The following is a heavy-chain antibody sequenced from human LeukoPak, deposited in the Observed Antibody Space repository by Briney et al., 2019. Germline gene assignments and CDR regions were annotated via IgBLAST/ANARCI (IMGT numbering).Heavy chain of an antibody. CDR1: GFTFSSYE. CDR2: ISSSGSTI. CDR3: ASEYSHLDYMDV. V-gene: IGHV3-48*03. J-gene: IGHJ6*03. D-gene: IGHD5-18*01. Sequence: PGGSLRLSCAASGFTFSSYEMNCVREAPGRGLEWVSYISSSGSTIYYADSVKGRFTISRDNAKNSLYLQMNSLRAEDTAVYYCASEYSHLDYMDVWGKGTTVTISS.